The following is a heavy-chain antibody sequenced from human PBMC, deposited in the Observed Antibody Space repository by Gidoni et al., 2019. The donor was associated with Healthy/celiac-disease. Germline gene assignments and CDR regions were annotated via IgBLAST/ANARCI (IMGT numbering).Heavy chain of an antibody. Sequence: QVQLVESGGGVVQPGRSLRLSCAASGFTFSSHAMHWVRQAPGKGLEWVAVISYDGSNKYYADSVKGRFTISRDNSKNTLYLQMNSLRAEDTAVYYCAREDLDFGSWQTLYYYGMDVWGQGTTVTVSS. V-gene: IGHV3-30-3*01. CDR1: GFTFSSHA. CDR2: ISYDGSNK. CDR3: AREDLDFGSWQTLYYYGMDV. J-gene: IGHJ6*02. D-gene: IGHD6-13*01.